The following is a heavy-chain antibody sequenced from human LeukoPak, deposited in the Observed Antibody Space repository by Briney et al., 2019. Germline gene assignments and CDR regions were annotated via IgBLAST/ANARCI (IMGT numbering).Heavy chain of an antibody. J-gene: IGHJ4*02. D-gene: IGHD1-7*01. CDR3: GRWRTTAPRGLVYY. Sequence: SETLSLTCAVYGGSFSGYYWSWIRQPPGKGLEWIGEINHSGSTNYNPSLKSRLTKSVDTSKTQFSLKLSSVTAAATAVYYGGRWRTTAPRGLVYYWDQGTLVTVSS. CDR1: GGSFSGYY. CDR2: INHSGST. V-gene: IGHV4-34*01.